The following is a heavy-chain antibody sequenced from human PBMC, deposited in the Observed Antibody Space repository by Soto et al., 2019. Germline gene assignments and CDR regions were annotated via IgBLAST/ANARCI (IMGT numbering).Heavy chain of an antibody. CDR1: GYTFTGYY. V-gene: IGHV1-2*04. Sequence: GASAKVSCKASGYTFTGYYMHWVRQAPGQGLEWMGWINPNSGGTNYAQKFQGWVTMTRDTSISTAYMELSRLRSDDTAVYYCARDRRGIAAAGTYYGMDVWGQGTTVTVSS. J-gene: IGHJ6*02. D-gene: IGHD6-13*01. CDR3: ARDRRGIAAAGTYYGMDV. CDR2: INPNSGGT.